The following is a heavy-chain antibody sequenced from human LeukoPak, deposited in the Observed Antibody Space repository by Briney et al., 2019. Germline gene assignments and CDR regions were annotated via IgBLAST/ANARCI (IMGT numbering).Heavy chain of an antibody. J-gene: IGHJ3*02. V-gene: IGHV4-59*08. CDR3: ARYSSGWLNAFDI. D-gene: IGHD6-19*01. CDR1: GGSISSYY. CDR2: IYYSGST. Sequence: PSETLSLTCTVAGGSISSYYWNWIRQPPGKGLEWIGYIYYSGSTSYNPSLKSRVTISADTSKNQFSLMLTSVTAADTAVYYCARYSSGWLNAFDIWGQGTMVTVSS.